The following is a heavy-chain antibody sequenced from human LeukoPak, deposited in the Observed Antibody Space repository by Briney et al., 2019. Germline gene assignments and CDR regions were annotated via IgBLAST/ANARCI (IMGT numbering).Heavy chain of an antibody. CDR3: ARGRVRGAHFDY. Sequence: ASVKVSCKASGYTFTSYDINWVRQATGQGLEWMGWMNPNSGNTGYAQKFQGRVTMTRNTSISTAYMELSSLRSEDTAVYCCARGRVRGAHFDYWGQGTLVTVSS. CDR1: GYTFTSYD. D-gene: IGHD3-10*01. CDR2: MNPNSGNT. V-gene: IGHV1-8*01. J-gene: IGHJ4*02.